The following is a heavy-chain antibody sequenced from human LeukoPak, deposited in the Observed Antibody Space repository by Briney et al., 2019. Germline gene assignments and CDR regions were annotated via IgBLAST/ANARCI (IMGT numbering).Heavy chain of an antibody. CDR1: GFTFSSYW. J-gene: IGHJ3*02. CDR3: STGSGHAFDI. Sequence: GGSLRLSCAASGFTFSSYWMHWVRQVPGEGLVWVSCINSDGSSTSYADSVKGRFTISRDNAKNTLYVQMNSLRAEDTAVYYCSTGSGHAFDIWGRGTMVTVSS. D-gene: IGHD3-10*01. V-gene: IGHV3-74*01. CDR2: INSDGSST.